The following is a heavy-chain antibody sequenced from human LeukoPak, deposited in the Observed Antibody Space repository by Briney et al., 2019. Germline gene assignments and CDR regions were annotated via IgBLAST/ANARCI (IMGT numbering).Heavy chain of an antibody. V-gene: IGHV3-15*01. J-gene: IGHJ3*02. CDR2: IKSKTEGGTT. D-gene: IGHD6-13*01. Sequence: GGSLRLSCAASGFTFSNAWMSWVRQAPGKGLEWIGRIKSKTEGGTTDYAAPVKGRFTISRDDSKNTLYLQMNSLKTEDTAVYYCAKDLWSDQQQLVGSDAFDIWGQGTMVTVSS. CDR1: GFTFSNAW. CDR3: AKDLWSDQQQLVGSDAFDI.